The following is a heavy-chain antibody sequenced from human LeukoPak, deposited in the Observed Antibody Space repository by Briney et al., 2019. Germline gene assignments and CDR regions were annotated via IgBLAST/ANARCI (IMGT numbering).Heavy chain of an antibody. CDR2: IYPDGTSF. V-gene: IGHV3-74*01. CDR3: ARGGYYSYDAFDL. CDR1: GFTFSHYW. D-gene: IGHD3-3*01. Sequence: GGSLRVSCSASGFTFSHYWMHWVRQVPGKGLVWVSRIYPDGTSFSHADSVKGRFTVSRDNAKNTLFLQMNSLRTEDTAVYYCARGGYYSYDAFDLWGQGTMVAVSS. J-gene: IGHJ3*01.